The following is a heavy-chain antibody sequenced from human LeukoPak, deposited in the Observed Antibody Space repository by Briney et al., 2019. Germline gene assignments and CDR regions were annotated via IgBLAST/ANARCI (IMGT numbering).Heavy chain of an antibody. CDR1: GFTFNNYA. V-gene: IGHV3-23*01. D-gene: IGHD3-16*02. CDR2: ISGSGDII. Sequence: GGSLRLSCAAAGFTFNNYAMSWVRQAPGKGLEWVSSISGSGDIIYYGDSAKGRFTISRDNSKNTLFVQMDSLRGDDTAEYYCARGSCSNTNCHNDYWGQGTLVTVSS. J-gene: IGHJ4*02. CDR3: ARGSCSNTNCHNDY.